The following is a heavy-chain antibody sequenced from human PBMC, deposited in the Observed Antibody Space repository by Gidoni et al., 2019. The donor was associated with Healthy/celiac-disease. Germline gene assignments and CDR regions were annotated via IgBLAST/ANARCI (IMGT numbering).Heavy chain of an antibody. CDR2: IYSGGST. J-gene: IGHJ4*02. CDR1: GFTVSSNY. V-gene: IGHV3-53*01. CDR3: ARESSSSPGRRFGY. D-gene: IGHD6-6*01. Sequence: EVQLVESGGGLIQPGGSLRLSCAASGFTVSSNYMSWVRQAPGKGLEWVSVIYSGGSTYYADSVKGRFTISRDNSKNTLYLQMNSLRAEDTAVYYCARESSSSPGRRFGYWGQGTLVTVSS.